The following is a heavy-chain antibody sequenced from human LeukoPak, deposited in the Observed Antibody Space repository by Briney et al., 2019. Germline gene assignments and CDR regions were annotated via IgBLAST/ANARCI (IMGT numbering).Heavy chain of an antibody. Sequence: GTLSLTCAVSGGSISSSNWWSWVRQPPGKGLEWVSAISGSGGSTYYADSVKGRFTISRDNSKNTLYLQMNSLRAEDTAVYCCAKGVDYGDYGYYFDYWGQGTLVTVSS. D-gene: IGHD4-17*01. CDR3: AKGVDYGDYGYYFDY. CDR2: ISGSGGST. V-gene: IGHV3-23*01. J-gene: IGHJ4*02. CDR1: GGSISSSN.